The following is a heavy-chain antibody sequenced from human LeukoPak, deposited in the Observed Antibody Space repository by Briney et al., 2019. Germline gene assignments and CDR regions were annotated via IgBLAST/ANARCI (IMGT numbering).Heavy chain of an antibody. CDR2: MNPNSGNT. D-gene: IGHD3-22*01. V-gene: IGHV1-8*01. J-gene: IGHJ4*02. Sequence: GASVKVSCKASGYTFTSYDINWVRQATGQGLEWMGGMNPNSGNTGYAQKFQGRVTMTRNTSISTAYMELSSLRSEDTAVYYCARLGYYDSSGYYYYFDYWGQGTQVTVSS. CDR1: GYTFTSYD. CDR3: ARLGYYDSSGYYYYFDY.